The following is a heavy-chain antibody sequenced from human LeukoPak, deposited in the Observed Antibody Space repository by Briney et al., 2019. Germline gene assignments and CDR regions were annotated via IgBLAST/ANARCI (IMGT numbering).Heavy chain of an antibody. V-gene: IGHV3-11*04. CDR1: GFTFSDYY. CDR3: ASGSEWIPAASPGGFFDY. D-gene: IGHD2-2*01. Sequence: GGSLRLSCAASGFTFSDYYMSWIRQAPGKGLEWVSYISSSGSTIYYADSVKGRFTISRDNAKNSLYLQMNSLRAEDTAVYYCASGSEWIPAASPGGFFDYWGQGTLVTVSS. CDR2: ISSSGSTI. J-gene: IGHJ4*02.